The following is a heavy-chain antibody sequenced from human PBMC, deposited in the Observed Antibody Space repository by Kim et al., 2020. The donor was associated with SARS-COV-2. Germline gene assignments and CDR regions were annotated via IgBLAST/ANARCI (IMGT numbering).Heavy chain of an antibody. Sequence: SVKVSCKASGGTFSSYAISWVRQAPGQGLEWMGGIIPIFGTANYAQKFQGRVTITADESTSTAYMELSSLRSEDTAVYYCARRGFVDTAMANQKYYYYYYGMDVWGQGTTVTVSS. CDR1: GGTFSSYA. CDR3: ARRGFVDTAMANQKYYYYYYGMDV. CDR2: IIPIFGTA. V-gene: IGHV1-69*13. J-gene: IGHJ6*02. D-gene: IGHD5-18*01.